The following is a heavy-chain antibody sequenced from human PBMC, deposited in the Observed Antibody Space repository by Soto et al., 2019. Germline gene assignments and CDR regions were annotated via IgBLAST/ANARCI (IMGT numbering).Heavy chain of an antibody. CDR3: ARGKGMEENYYYYGMDV. CDR1: GYTFSTYA. CDR2: INGGNGHT. J-gene: IGHJ6*02. D-gene: IGHD1-1*01. Sequence: AAVKVSCKASGYTFSTYALHWVRQAPGQGLEWMGWINGGNGHTRYSQKFKDRVTISRDTPASTAYMELSGLRSEDTAVYYCARGKGMEENYYYYGMDVWGQGTTVTVSS. V-gene: IGHV1-3*01.